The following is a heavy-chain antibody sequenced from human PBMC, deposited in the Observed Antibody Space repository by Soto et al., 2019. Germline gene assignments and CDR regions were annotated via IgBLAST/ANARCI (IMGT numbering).Heavy chain of an antibody. J-gene: IGHJ5*02. D-gene: IGHD3-16*01. Sequence: SETLSLTCAVYGGSFSGYYWSWIRQPPGKGLEWIGEINHSGSTNYNPSLKSRVTISVDTSKNQFSLKLSSVTAADTAVYYCARGIWGGSPSFDPWGQGTLVTVS. V-gene: IGHV4-34*01. CDR3: ARGIWGGSPSFDP. CDR1: GGSFSGYY. CDR2: INHSGST.